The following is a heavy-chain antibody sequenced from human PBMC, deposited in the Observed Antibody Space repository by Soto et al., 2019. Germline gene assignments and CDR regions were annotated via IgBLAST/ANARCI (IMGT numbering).Heavy chain of an antibody. D-gene: IGHD3-16*02. V-gene: IGHV4-59*08. J-gene: IGHJ3*02. CDR2: IHYNGNT. CDR3: ARYDTFKVIKLHLGELSPQDAFDI. CDR1: GGSISSYY. Sequence: PSETLSLTCTVSGGSISSYYWSWIRQPPGKGLEWIGYIHYNGNTNYNPSLKSRVNISVDTSKNQFSLYLSSVTAADTAVYYCARYDTFKVIKLHLGELSPQDAFDIWGQGTIVTVSS.